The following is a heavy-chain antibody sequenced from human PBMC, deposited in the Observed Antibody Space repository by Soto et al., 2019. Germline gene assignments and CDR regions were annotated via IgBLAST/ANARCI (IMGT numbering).Heavy chain of an antibody. CDR2: ISGSGGST. J-gene: IGHJ6*02. D-gene: IGHD2-2*01. CDR1: GFTSRRYG. CDR3: AKEGAVPAAHPYYHYGMDV. Sequence: RVSCEASGFTSRRYGTSWVHQDPGPLLEWGSAISGSGGSTCYAESVKGRFNISRENSKNTLYLQMNNLRAEDTAGHYRAKEGAVPAAHPYYHYGMDVWAQETT. V-gene: IGHV3-23*01.